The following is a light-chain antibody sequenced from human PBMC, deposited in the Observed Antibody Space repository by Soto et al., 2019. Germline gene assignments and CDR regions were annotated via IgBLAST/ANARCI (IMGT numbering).Light chain of an antibody. CDR2: GAK. V-gene: IGKV1-39*01. CDR1: QGVSNY. Sequence: IEMTQSPSTLAVSVGERATLTCRASQGVSNYLNWYQQKPGKAPNLLIFGAKTLQSGVPSRFSGSGSGTDFTLTITTLQPEDFGLYYCQQCRTSPLTFGQGTQLDIK. CDR3: QQCRTSPLT. J-gene: IGKJ5*01.